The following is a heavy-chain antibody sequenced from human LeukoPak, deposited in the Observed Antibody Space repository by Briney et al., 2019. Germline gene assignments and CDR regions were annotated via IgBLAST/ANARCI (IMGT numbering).Heavy chain of an antibody. CDR3: AKDGETGTAYYYYYMDV. J-gene: IGHJ6*03. CDR1: GFTFSSYA. CDR2: ISGSGGST. D-gene: IGHD1-1*01. V-gene: IGHV3-23*01. Sequence: GGSLRLSCAASGFTFSSYAMSWVRQAPGKGLEWVSAISGSGGSTYYADSVKGRFTISRDNSKNTLYLQMNSLRAEDTAVYYCAKDGETGTAYYYYYMDVWGKGTTVAVSS.